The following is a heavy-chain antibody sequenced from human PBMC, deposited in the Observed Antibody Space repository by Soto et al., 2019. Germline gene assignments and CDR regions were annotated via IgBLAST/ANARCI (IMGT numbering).Heavy chain of an antibody. Sequence: QVQLQESGPGLVKPSETLSLTCTVSGGSISSYYWSWIRQPPGKGLEWIGYIYYSGSTNYNPSLKSRVTISVDTSKNQFSLKLSSVTAADTGVYYCARVYSQWLEKYYFDYWGQGTLVTVS. CDR3: ARVYSQWLEKYYFDY. CDR1: GGSISSYY. D-gene: IGHD6-19*01. V-gene: IGHV4-59*01. J-gene: IGHJ4*02. CDR2: IYYSGST.